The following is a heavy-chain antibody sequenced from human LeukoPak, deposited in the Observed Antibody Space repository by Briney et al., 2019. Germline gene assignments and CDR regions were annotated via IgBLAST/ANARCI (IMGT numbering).Heavy chain of an antibody. CDR3: AGEYVEMATKTGWFDP. V-gene: IGHV4-59*01. D-gene: IGHD5-24*01. J-gene: IGHJ5*02. CDR1: GGSISSYY. Sequence: SETLSLTCTVSGGSISSYYWSWIRQPPGKGLEWIGYIYYSGSTNYNPSLKSRVTISVDTSKNQFSLKLSSVPAADTAVYYCAGEYVEMATKTGWFDPWGQGTLVTVSS. CDR2: IYYSGST.